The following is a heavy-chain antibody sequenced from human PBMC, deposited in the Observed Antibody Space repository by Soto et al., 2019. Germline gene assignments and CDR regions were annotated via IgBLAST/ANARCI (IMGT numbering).Heavy chain of an antibody. J-gene: IGHJ6*02. D-gene: IGHD3-3*01. Sequence: GGSLRLSCAASGFTFSSYAMHWVRQAPGKGLEWVAVISYDGSNKYYADSVKGRFTISRDNSKNTLYLQMNSMRAEDTAVYYCARDCNYDFWSGYTRGRYGMDVWGQGSTVTVSS. CDR1: GFTFSSYA. V-gene: IGHV3-30-3*01. CDR2: ISYDGSNK. CDR3: ARDCNYDFWSGYTRGRYGMDV.